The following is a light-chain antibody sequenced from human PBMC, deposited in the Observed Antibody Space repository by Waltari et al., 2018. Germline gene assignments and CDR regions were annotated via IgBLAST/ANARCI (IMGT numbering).Light chain of an antibody. V-gene: IGLV1-47*01. CDR2: RNN. CDR3: ASWDDSLSVGV. Sequence: QSVLTQPPSASGTPGPRVTVSCSGSISNLGTTYVYWYQQFPGTAPKILIQRNNQRPSGVPDRFSGYKSGTSASLAISGLRSEDEADYYCASWDDSLSVGVFGGGTKLTVL. CDR1: ISNLGTTY. J-gene: IGLJ3*02.